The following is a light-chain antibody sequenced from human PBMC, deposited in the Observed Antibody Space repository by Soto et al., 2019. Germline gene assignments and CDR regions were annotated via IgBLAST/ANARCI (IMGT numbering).Light chain of an antibody. CDR3: QSYDDSLSVHYV. Sequence: QPVLTQPPSVSGAPGQRVTISCTGSSSNIVSTYDVQWYQQLPGTAPKLLIHGNTNRPSGVPDRFSGSKSGTSASLAITGLQADDEADYYCQSYDDSLSVHYVFGTGTKLTVL. J-gene: IGLJ1*01. CDR2: GNT. CDR1: SSNIVSTYD. V-gene: IGLV1-40*01.